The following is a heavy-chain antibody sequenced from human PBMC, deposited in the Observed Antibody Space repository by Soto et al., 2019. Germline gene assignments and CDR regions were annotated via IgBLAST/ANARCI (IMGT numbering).Heavy chain of an antibody. J-gene: IGHJ4*02. CDR1: GFTVSSNY. CDR2: IYRGATT. V-gene: IGHV3-66*01. Sequence: EVQLVESGGDLVQPGGSLRLSCAASGFTVSSNYMTWVRQAPGKGLEWVSVIYRGATTYYADSVKGRFTISRDNSKNTLYLQMNSLRVEDTAVYYCASRYRSSWAAFDYWGLGTLVTVSS. D-gene: IGHD6-13*01. CDR3: ASRYRSSWAAFDY.